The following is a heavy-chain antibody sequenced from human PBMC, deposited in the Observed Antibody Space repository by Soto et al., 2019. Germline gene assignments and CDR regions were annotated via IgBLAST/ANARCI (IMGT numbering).Heavy chain of an antibody. D-gene: IGHD3-9*01. J-gene: IGHJ4*02. CDR1: GGTFSSYA. CDR2: IIPIFGTA. V-gene: IGHV1-69*13. CDR3: ARANTPNYDILGPPLYYFDY. Sequence: SVKVSCKASGGTFSSYAISWVRQAPGQGLEWMGGIIPIFGTANYAQKFQGRVTITADESTSTAYMELSSLRSEDTAVYYCARANTPNYDILGPPLYYFDYWGQGTLVTVSS.